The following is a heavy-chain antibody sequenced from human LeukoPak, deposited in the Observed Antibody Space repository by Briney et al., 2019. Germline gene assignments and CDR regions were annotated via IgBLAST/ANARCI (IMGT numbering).Heavy chain of an antibody. V-gene: IGHV1-69*06. Sequence: SVKVSCKASGYTFTGYYMHWVRQAPGQGLEWMGGIIPIFGTANYAQKFQGRVTITADKSTSTAYMELSSLRSEDTAVYYCARSPTGWSGYHYYYYYMDVWGKGTTVTVSS. D-gene: IGHD3-3*01. J-gene: IGHJ6*03. CDR2: IIPIFGTA. CDR3: ARSPTGWSGYHYYYYYMDV. CDR1: GYTFTGYY.